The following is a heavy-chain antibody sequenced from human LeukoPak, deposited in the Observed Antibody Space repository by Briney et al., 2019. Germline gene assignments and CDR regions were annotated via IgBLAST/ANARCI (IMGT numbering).Heavy chain of an antibody. CDR2: IYYSGST. Sequence: PETLSLTCTVSGGSISSYYWSWIRQPPGKGLEWIGYIYYSGSTNYNPSLKSRVTISVDTSKNQFSLKLSSVTAADTAVYYCARGPSGYHNTGGQGTLVTVSS. CDR3: ARGPSGYHNT. CDR1: GGSISSYY. D-gene: IGHD5-12*01. V-gene: IGHV4-59*12. J-gene: IGHJ4*02.